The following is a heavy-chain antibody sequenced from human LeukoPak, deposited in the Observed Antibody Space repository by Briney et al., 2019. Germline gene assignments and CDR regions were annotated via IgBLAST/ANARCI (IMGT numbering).Heavy chain of an antibody. CDR1: GFAFSSYW. J-gene: IGHJ4*02. D-gene: IGHD5-12*01. V-gene: IGHV3-7*01. CDR2: INQDGSEK. Sequence: GGSLRLSCAASGFAFSSYWMSWVRQAPGKGLEWVANINQDGSEKYYVDSVKGRFTISRDNAKNSLYLQMNSLRAEDTAVYFCARDRGYSGYGSDYWGQGTLVTVSS. CDR3: ARDRGYSGYGSDY.